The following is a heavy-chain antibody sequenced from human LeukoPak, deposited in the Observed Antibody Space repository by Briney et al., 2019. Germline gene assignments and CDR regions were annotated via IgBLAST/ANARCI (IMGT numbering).Heavy chain of an antibody. CDR2: ISYSGST. CDR1: GGSISSYY. V-gene: IGHV4-59*01. Sequence: SETLSLTCTVSGGSISSYYWSWIRHPPGKGLERIGYISYSGSTNYNPSLKSRVTISVDKSKNPLSLKLNSVTAADTAVYYCARDVWVSYSTSVDYWGQGSLVTVSS. D-gene: IGHD3-16*01. J-gene: IGHJ4*02. CDR3: ARDVWVSYSTSVDY.